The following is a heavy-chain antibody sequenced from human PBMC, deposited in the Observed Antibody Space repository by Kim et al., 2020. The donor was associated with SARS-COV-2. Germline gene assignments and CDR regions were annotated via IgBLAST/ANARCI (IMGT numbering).Heavy chain of an antibody. CDR1: GFTVSSNY. V-gene: IGHV3-66*02. CDR2: IYSGGST. D-gene: IGHD1-26*01. Sequence: GGSLRLSCAASGFTVSSNYMSWVRQAPGKGLEWVSVIYSGGSTYYEDSVKSRFTTSRDNPTNTPYLQMNNMRAEDTAVYYCARDIGGYSGGLDYWGQGTLVTVSS. CDR3: ARDIGGYSGGLDY. J-gene: IGHJ4*02.